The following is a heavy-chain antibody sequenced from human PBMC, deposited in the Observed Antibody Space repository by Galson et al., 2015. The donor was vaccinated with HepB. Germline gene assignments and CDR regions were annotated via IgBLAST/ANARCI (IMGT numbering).Heavy chain of an antibody. CDR2: ISYDGTNK. CDR1: GFTFSSYV. CDR3: ARDSSYEVLI. D-gene: IGHD3-9*01. Sequence: SLRLSCAASGFTFSSYVMHWVRQAPGKGLEWVAVISYDGTNKNYADSVKGRFTISRDNSKNMLYLQMNSLRAGDTAVYYCARDSSYEVLIWGQGTLITVSS. J-gene: IGHJ4*02. V-gene: IGHV3-30*03.